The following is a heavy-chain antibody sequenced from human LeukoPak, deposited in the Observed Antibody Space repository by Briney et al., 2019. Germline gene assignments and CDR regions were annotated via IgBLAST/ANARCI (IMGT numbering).Heavy chain of an antibody. D-gene: IGHD3-9*01. J-gene: IGHJ4*02. V-gene: IGHV4-39*07. CDR1: GGSISSSSYY. CDR3: ARVRYFDWLIDY. Sequence: SETLSLTCTVSGGSISSSSYYWGWIRQPPGKGLEWIGSIYYSGSTYYNPSLKSRVTISVDTSKNQFSLKLSSVTAADTVVYYCARVRYFDWLIDYWGQGTLVTVSS. CDR2: IYYSGST.